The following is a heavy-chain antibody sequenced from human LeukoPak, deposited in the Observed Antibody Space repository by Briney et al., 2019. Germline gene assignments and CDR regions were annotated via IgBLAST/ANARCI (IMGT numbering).Heavy chain of an antibody. CDR3: ARGSSGARARFDP. V-gene: IGHV4-30-2*01. D-gene: IGHD3-3*01. J-gene: IGHJ5*02. CDR1: GGSLSSGGYS. Sequence: SETLSLTCAVSGGSLSSGGYSWSWIRQPPGKGLEWIGYIYHSGSTYYNPSLKSRVTISVDRSKNQFSLKLSSVTAADTAVYYCARGSSGARARFDPWGQGTLVTVSS. CDR2: IYHSGST.